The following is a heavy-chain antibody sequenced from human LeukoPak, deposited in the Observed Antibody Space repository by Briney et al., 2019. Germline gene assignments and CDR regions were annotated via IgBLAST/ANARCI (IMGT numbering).Heavy chain of an antibody. CDR3: ARDRDPYSSSSGAFDI. V-gene: IGHV4-4*07. CDR2: IYTSGST. D-gene: IGHD6-6*01. CDR1: GGSISSYY. Sequence: PSETLSLTCTVSGGSISSYYWSWIRQPAGKGLEWLGRIYTSGSTNYNPSLKSRVTMSVDTSKNQFSLKLSSVTAADTAVYYCARDRDPYSSSSGAFDIWGQGTMVTVSS. J-gene: IGHJ3*02.